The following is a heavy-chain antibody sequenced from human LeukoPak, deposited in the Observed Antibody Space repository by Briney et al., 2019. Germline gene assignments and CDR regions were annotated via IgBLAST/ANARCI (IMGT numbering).Heavy chain of an antibody. CDR2: TYYRSTWYN. V-gene: IGHV6-1*01. CDR3: ARSWSGRVDY. CDR1: GDSVSSNSVT. D-gene: IGHD1-1*01. J-gene: IGHJ4*02. Sequence: SQTLSLTCAISGDSVSSNSVTWNWIRQSPSRGLEWLGRTYYRSTWYNDYAVSVRGRITVNPDTSKNQFSLQLNSVTPEDTAVYYCARSWSGRVDYWGQGTLVTVSS.